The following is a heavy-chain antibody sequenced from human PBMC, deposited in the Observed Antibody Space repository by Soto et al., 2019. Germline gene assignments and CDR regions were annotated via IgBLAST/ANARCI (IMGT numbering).Heavy chain of an antibody. Sequence: EVQLLESGGGLVQPGGSLRLSCVASGFTFSSYAMSWVRQAPGKGLEWVSAISGGGGTAYYADAVKGRFTISRDNSKNTLYLKMTSLRAEDTAVYYCAKLDCSSTTCYTGGSWFDPWGQGTLVTVSS. CDR1: GFTFSSYA. CDR2: ISGGGGTA. V-gene: IGHV3-23*01. D-gene: IGHD2-2*02. CDR3: AKLDCSSTTCYTGGSWFDP. J-gene: IGHJ5*02.